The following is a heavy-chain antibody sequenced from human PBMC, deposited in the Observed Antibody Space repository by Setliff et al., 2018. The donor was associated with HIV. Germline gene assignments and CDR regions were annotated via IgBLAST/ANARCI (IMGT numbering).Heavy chain of an antibody. V-gene: IGHV1-69*05. J-gene: IGHJ6*02. Sequence: GASVKVSCKASGGTFSSYGISWVRQAHGQGLEWMGAIIPMFGTGFYAQKFQGRVTITTDESRTTYYMELSSLRFEDTAVYFCARVAHSSSYHYYGMDVWGQGTTVTVSS. D-gene: IGHD6-19*01. CDR3: ARVAHSSSYHYYGMDV. CDR1: GGTFSSYG. CDR2: IIPMFGTG.